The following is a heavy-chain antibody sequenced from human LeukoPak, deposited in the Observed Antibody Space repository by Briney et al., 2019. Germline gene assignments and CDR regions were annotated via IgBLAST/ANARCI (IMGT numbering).Heavy chain of an antibody. V-gene: IGHV1-46*03. CDR1: GYTFTSYY. J-gene: IGHJ4*02. Sequence: ASVKVSCKASGYTFTSYYMLWVRQAPGQGLEWMGIINPSGGSTSYAQKSQGRVTMTRDKSTSTVYMELSSLRSEDTAVYYCARDFKSSHDYWGQGTLVTVSS. CDR3: ARDFKSSHDY. CDR2: INPSGGST.